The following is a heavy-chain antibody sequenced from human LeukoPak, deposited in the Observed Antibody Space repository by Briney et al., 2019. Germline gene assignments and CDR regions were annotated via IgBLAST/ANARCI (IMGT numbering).Heavy chain of an antibody. CDR2: IYTSGST. J-gene: IGHJ3*02. CDR3: ARVPAWGGPTDAFDI. Sequence: SSETQSLTCTVSGGSISSYYWSWIRQPAGKGLEWIGRIYTSGSTNYNPSLKSRVTMSVDTSKNQFSLKLSSVTAADTAVYYCARVPAWGGPTDAFDIWGQGTMVTVSS. V-gene: IGHV4-4*07. CDR1: GGSISSYY. D-gene: IGHD1-26*01.